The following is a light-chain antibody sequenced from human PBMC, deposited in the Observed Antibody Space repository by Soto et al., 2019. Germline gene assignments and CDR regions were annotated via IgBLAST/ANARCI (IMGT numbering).Light chain of an antibody. V-gene: IGKV3-20*01. CDR1: QSVSSTY. CDR2: GVS. Sequence: EIVLTQSPGTLSLSPGERATLSCRASQSVSSTYLAWYQQKPGRAPRLLIYGVSSRATGIPDRFSGSGSGTDFTLTISRLDPEDFAVDYCQHYDNFLWTFGQGTKVEV. J-gene: IGKJ1*01. CDR3: QHYDNFLWT.